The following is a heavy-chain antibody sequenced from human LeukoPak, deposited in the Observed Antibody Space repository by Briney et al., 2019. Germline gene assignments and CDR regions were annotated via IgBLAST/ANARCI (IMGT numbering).Heavy chain of an antibody. V-gene: IGHV3-53*01. CDR3: ASVTGALWFYYYMDV. D-gene: IGHD2-21*01. CDR1: GFTVSSNY. J-gene: IGHJ6*03. CDR2: IYSGGST. Sequence: GGSLRLSCAASGFTVSSNYMSWVRQTPGKGLEWVSVIYSGGSTYYADSVKGRFTISRDNSKNTLYLHMNSLRAEGTAVYYCASVTGALWFYYYMDVWGKGTTVTVSS.